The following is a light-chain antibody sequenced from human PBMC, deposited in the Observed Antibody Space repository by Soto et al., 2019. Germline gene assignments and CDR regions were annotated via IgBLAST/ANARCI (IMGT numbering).Light chain of an antibody. CDR1: QSVSSY. Sequence: EIVLTQSPATLSLSPGERATLSCRASQSVSSYLAWYQQKPGQAPRLLIYDASNRATGIPARFSGSGSGTDFPLTISSLEHEDFAVYYCQQRSNWPPFTFGPGTKVDIK. CDR3: QQRSNWPPFT. V-gene: IGKV3-11*01. CDR2: DAS. J-gene: IGKJ3*01.